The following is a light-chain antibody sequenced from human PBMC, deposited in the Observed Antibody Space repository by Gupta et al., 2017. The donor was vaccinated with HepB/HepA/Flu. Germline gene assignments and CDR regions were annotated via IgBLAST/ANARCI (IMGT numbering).Light chain of an antibody. CDR3: QAWDSSTAV. Sequence: SYELTPPLPVSVSPAQPPSITFSGEQLGNKYACCYQQKLGQSPVLIIYQGSKRPSGIPGRFSGSNAGKTATLTIGGTQAMDEDDYYCQAWDSSTAVFGGGTKLTVL. CDR1: QLGNKY. J-gene: IGLJ2*01. V-gene: IGLV3-1*01. CDR2: QGS.